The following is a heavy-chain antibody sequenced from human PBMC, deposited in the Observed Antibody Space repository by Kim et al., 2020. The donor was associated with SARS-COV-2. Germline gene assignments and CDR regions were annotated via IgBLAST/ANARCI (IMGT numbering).Heavy chain of an antibody. CDR1: GFSFSRSW. D-gene: IGHD7-27*01. J-gene: IGHJ4*02. CDR2: INSDGSTT. V-gene: IGHV3-74*01. Sequence: GGSLRLSCAASGFSFSRSWMHWVRQAPGKGLVWVSRINSDGSTTSSAASVKGRFTTSRENAKNTLYLQKNSLRAEATAVYYCARVGHLGADYWGAQLYYFDYWGQGTLVTVSS. CDR3: ARVGHLGADYWGAQLYYFDY.